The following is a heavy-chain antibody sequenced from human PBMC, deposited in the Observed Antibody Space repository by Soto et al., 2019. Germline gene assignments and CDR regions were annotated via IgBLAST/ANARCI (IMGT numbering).Heavy chain of an antibody. J-gene: IGHJ4*02. V-gene: IGHV4-30-4*01. CDR3: ARDGYNYGSPFFDY. CDR2: IYYSGST. D-gene: IGHD5-12*01. Sequence: QVQLQESGPGLVKPSQTLSLTCTVSGGSISSCDYYWSWIRQPPGKGLEWIGYIYYSGSTYYNPSRKSRLTISVDTAKNQFSLKLSSVTAADTAVYYCARDGYNYGSPFFDYWGQGTLVTVSS. CDR1: GGSISSCDYY.